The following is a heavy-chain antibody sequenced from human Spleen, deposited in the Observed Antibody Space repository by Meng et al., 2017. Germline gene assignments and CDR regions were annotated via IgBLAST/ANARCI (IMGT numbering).Heavy chain of an antibody. Sequence: QGLLQPLGAGLLKPSETLSLTCVVSGGSFSDYYWSWIRKPPGKGLEWIGEINHSGSTNYNPSLESRATISVDTSQNNLSLKLSSVTAADSAVYYCARGPTTMAHDFDYWGQGTLVTVSS. J-gene: IGHJ4*02. D-gene: IGHD4-11*01. CDR1: GGSFSDYY. V-gene: IGHV4-34*01. CDR2: INHSGST. CDR3: ARGPTTMAHDFDY.